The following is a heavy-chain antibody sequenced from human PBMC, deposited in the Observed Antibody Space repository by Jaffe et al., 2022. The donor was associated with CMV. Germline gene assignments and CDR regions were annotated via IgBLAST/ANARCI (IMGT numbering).Heavy chain of an antibody. Sequence: QVQLVQSGAEVKKPGASVKVSCKASGYTFTSYGISWVRQAPGQGLEWMGWISAYNGNTNYAQKLQGRVTMTTDTSTSTAYMELRSLRSDDTAVYYCARTYYDFWSGSYYYYMDVWGKGTTVTVSS. V-gene: IGHV1-18*04. J-gene: IGHJ6*03. CDR2: ISAYNGNT. CDR1: GYTFTSYG. D-gene: IGHD3-3*01. CDR3: ARTYYDFWSGSYYYYMDV.